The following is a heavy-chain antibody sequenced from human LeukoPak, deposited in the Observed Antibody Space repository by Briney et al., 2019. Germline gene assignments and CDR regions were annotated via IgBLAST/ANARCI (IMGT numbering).Heavy chain of an antibody. CDR1: GFTVSSNY. CDR3: ARGIAAAGTALYN. Sequence: GGSLRLSCAVSGFTVSSNYMSWVRQAPGKGLEWVSVIYSDGSTYSADSVKGRFTISRDNSKNTLYLQINSLRAEDTAVYYCARGIAAAGTALYNWGQGALLTVSS. CDR2: IYSDGST. V-gene: IGHV3-53*01. D-gene: IGHD6-13*01. J-gene: IGHJ4*02.